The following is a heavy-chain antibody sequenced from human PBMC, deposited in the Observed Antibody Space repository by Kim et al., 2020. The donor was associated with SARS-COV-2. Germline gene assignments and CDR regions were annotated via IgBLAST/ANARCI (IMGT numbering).Heavy chain of an antibody. CDR2: ISYDGSNK. V-gene: IGHV3-30-3*01. J-gene: IGHJ4*02. CDR1: GFTFSSYA. D-gene: IGHD3-22*01. CDR3: ARDPHYYYYDSSGSYYFDY. Sequence: GGSLRLSCAASGFTFSSYAMHWVRQAPGKGLEWVAVISYDGSNKYYADSVKGRFTISRDNSKNTLYLQMNSLRAEDTAVYYCARDPHYYYYDSSGSYYFDYWGQGTLVTVSS.